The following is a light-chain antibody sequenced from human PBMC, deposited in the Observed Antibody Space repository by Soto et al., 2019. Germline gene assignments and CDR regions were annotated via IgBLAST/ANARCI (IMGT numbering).Light chain of an antibody. Sequence: EIVLTQSPATLSLSPWERATLSCRASQSVTSSYLAWYQQKIGQAPRLLIYGASSRATGIPDRFSGSGSGTDFTLTISSLEPEDFAVYYCQQYGSSPSTFGQGTRLEIK. J-gene: IGKJ5*01. CDR3: QQYGSSPST. CDR2: GAS. CDR1: QSVTSSY. V-gene: IGKV3-20*01.